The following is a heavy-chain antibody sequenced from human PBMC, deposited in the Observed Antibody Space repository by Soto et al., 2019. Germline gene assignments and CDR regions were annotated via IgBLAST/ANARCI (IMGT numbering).Heavy chain of an antibody. CDR1: GGTFSSYG. D-gene: IGHD2-15*01. V-gene: IGHV1-69*13. CDR3: ARGYCSGGSCYLADY. CDR2: IIPIFGTA. J-gene: IGHJ4*02. Sequence: GASVKVSCKASGGTFSSYGISWVRQAPGQGLEWMGGIIPIFGTANYAQKFQGRVTITADESTSTAYMELSSLRSEDTAVYYCARGYCSGGSCYLADYWGQGTLVTVSS.